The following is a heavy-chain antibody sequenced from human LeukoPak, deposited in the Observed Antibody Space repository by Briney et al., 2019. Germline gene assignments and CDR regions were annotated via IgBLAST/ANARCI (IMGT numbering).Heavy chain of an antibody. V-gene: IGHV4-39*02. CDR3: ARIWPGEDFWSGSYYYYYMDV. J-gene: IGHJ6*03. CDR1: GGSISSSSYY. D-gene: IGHD3-3*01. CDR2: IYYSGST. Sequence: SETLSLTCTVSGGSISSSSYYWGWIRQPPGKGLEWIGSIYYSGSTYYNPSLKSRVTISVDTSKNHFSLKLSSVTAADTAVYYCARIWPGEDFWSGSYYYYYMDVWGKGTTVTVSS.